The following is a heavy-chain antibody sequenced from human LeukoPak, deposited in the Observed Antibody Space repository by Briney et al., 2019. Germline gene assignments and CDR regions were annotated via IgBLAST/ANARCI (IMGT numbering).Heavy chain of an antibody. J-gene: IGHJ4*02. CDR3: ARGGPWGDHNVFDY. Sequence: ASVKVSCKASRYTFSNYDINWVRQATGQGLEWMGWMSPNSGNTGYAQKFQGRVTMTRNTSISTAYMELTSLRSEDTAVYYCARGGPWGDHNVFDYWGQGTLVTVSS. CDR1: RYTFSNYD. D-gene: IGHD2-21*02. CDR2: MSPNSGNT. V-gene: IGHV1-8*01.